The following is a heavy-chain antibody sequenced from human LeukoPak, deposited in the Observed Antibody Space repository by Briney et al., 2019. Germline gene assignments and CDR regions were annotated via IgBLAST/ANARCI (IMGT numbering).Heavy chain of an antibody. CDR1: GDSVSSKSAA. CDR3: ARTNNGFFDH. CDR2: TYYRSKWYS. Sequence: SQTLSLTCAISGDSVSSKSAAWNWIRQSPSRGLEWLGRTYYRSKWYSDYAVSVKSRITINPDTSKNHFSVQLTSVTPDDTAVYYCARTNNGFFDHWGQGTLVTVSS. D-gene: IGHD1/OR15-1a*01. J-gene: IGHJ4*02. V-gene: IGHV6-1*01.